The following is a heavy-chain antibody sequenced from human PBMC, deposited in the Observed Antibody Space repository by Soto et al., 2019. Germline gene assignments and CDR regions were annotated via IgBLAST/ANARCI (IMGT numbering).Heavy chain of an antibody. CDR1: GGSISSSSYY. V-gene: IGHV4-61*05. D-gene: IGHD2-15*01. Sequence: TSETLSLTCTVSGGSISSSSYYWGWIRQPPGKGLEWIGNIYYSGSTNYNPSLKSRVTISVDTSKNQFSLKLSSVTAADTAVYYCASWWNEAFDYWGQGTLVTVSS. CDR3: ASWWNEAFDY. CDR2: IYYSGST. J-gene: IGHJ4*02.